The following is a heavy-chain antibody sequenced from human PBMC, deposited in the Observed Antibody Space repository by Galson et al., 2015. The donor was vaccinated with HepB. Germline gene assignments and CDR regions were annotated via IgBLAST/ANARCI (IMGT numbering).Heavy chain of an antibody. D-gene: IGHD3-22*01. Sequence: TLSLPCPVSGGSISSGDYYWSWIRPPPGKGLEWIGYIYYSGSTYYNPSLKSRVTISVDTSKNQFSLKLSSVTAADTAVYYCARVRYYYDSSGYKSGRWFDPWGQGTLVTVSS. CDR3: ARVRYYYDSSGYKSGRWFDP. J-gene: IGHJ5*02. CDR1: GGSISSGDYY. V-gene: IGHV4-30-4*01. CDR2: IYYSGST.